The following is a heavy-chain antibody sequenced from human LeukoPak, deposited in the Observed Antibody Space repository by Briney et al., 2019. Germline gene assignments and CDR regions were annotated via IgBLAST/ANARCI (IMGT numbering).Heavy chain of an antibody. CDR2: ISGSGGST. Sequence: GGSLRLSCAASGFTFSSYAISWVRQAPGKGLEWVSAISGSGGSTYYADSVRGRFSISRDTSKNTLYLQMNSLRAEDTAVYYCARGSVRAFDIWGQGTMVTVSS. V-gene: IGHV3-23*01. CDR3: ARGSVRAFDI. CDR1: GFTFSSYA. J-gene: IGHJ3*02. D-gene: IGHD1-26*01.